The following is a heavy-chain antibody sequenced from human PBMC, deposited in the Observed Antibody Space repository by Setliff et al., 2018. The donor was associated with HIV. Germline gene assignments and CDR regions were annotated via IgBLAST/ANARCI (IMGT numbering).Heavy chain of an antibody. CDR1: GGSISSNNFY. V-gene: IGHV4-39*07. Sequence: SETLSLTCTVTGGSISSNNFYWGWIRQPPGKGLEWIGTIYTSGSPHYKSSLTSRLTISLDTSRNQFSLKLTSVTAADTAIYYCARGVNFDYWGQGTQVTVSS. CDR3: ARGVNFDY. J-gene: IGHJ4*02. D-gene: IGHD3-3*01. CDR2: IYTSGSP.